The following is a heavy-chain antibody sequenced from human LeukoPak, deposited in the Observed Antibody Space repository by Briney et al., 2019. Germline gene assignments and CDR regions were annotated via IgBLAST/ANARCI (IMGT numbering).Heavy chain of an antibody. CDR2: IRYDGSSK. V-gene: IGHV3-30*02. CDR1: GFTFSSYG. D-gene: IGHD5-12*01. J-gene: IGHJ4*02. CDR3: ANSPVATYLFDY. Sequence: GGSLRLSCAASGFTFSSYGMHWVRQAPGKGLEWVAFIRYDGSSKYYADSVKGRFTISRDNSKNTLYLQMNSLRAEDTAVYYCANSPVATYLFDYWGQGTLVTVSS.